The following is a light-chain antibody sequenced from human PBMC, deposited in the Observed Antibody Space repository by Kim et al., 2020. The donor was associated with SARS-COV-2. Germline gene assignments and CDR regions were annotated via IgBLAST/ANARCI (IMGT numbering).Light chain of an antibody. CDR3: KRYDTWPLT. CDR1: QTVSNN. V-gene: IGKV3-15*01. Sequence: EIVMTQSPATLSVSPGEGATLSCRASQTVSNNLAWYQQKPGQAPRLLIYDASIRATGIPGKFSGTGSGTEFTITISSMQSEDLAVYFCKRYDTWPLTFGGGTKVDIK. J-gene: IGKJ4*02. CDR2: DAS.